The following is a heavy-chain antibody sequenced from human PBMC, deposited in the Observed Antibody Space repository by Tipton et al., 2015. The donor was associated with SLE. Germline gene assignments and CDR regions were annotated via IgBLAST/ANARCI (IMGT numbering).Heavy chain of an antibody. D-gene: IGHD3-22*01. J-gene: IGHJ4*01. V-gene: IGHV4-59*01. CDR2: INYSGST. Sequence: TLSLTCTLSGGSICSYYWSWIRQPPGKGLEWIGYINYSGSTKYNPSLKSRGTKSLDTSKNQFSLKLRSVTAADTAIYYCARTRFYYDTSGSYFSCFDYWGQGALVTVSS. CDR3: ARTRFYYDTSGSYFSCFDY. CDR1: GGSICSYY.